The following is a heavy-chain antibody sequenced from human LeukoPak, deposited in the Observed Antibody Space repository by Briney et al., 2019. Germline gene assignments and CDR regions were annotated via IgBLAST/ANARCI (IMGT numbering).Heavy chain of an antibody. Sequence: ASVKVSCKASGYTFTGYYMHGVRQAPGQGLEWMGWINPNSGGTNYAQKFQGRVTMTRDTSISTAYMELSRLRSDDTAVYYCARDYEDIVVVVARGNWFDPWGQGTLVTVSS. CDR1: GYTFTGYY. CDR2: INPNSGGT. D-gene: IGHD2-15*01. J-gene: IGHJ5*02. V-gene: IGHV1-2*02. CDR3: ARDYEDIVVVVARGNWFDP.